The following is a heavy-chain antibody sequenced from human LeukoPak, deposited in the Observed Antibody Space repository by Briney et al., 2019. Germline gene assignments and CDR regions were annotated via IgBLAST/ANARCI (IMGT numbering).Heavy chain of an antibody. CDR1: GFTFSSYA. CDR3: AKGPDIVVVPAAI. Sequence: AGGSLRLSCAASGFTFSSYAMSWVRQAPGKGLEWVSAISGSGGSTYYADSVKGRFTISRDNSKNTLYLQMNSLRAEDTAVYYCAKGPDIVVVPAAIWGQGTLVTVSS. J-gene: IGHJ4*02. CDR2: ISGSGGST. V-gene: IGHV3-23*01. D-gene: IGHD2-2*01.